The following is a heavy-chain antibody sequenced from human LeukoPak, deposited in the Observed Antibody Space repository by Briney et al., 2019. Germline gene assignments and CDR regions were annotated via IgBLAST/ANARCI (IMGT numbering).Heavy chain of an antibody. CDR2: IIPIFGTA. CDR1: GCTFSSYA. D-gene: IGHD1-7*01. Sequence: SVKVSCKASGCTFSSYAISWVRQAPGQGLEWIGGIIPIFGTANYAQKFQGRVTITADESTSTAYMELSSLRSEDTAVYYCARVPPPPGTAADYYYYMDVWGKGTTVTVSS. J-gene: IGHJ6*03. V-gene: IGHV1-69*13. CDR3: ARVPPPPGTAADYYYYMDV.